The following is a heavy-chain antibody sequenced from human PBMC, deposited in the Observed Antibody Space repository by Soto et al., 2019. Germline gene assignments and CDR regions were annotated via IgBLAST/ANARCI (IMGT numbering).Heavy chain of an antibody. CDR2: ISWNSGSI. CDR3: AKDIVPAAIRTFDY. Sequence: EVQLVESGGGLVQPGRSLRLSCAASGFTFDDYAMHWVRQAPGKGLEWVSGISWNSGSIGYADSVKGRFTISRDNAKNSLYLQMNSLRAEDTALYYCAKDIVPAAIRTFDYWGQGTLVTVSS. CDR1: GFTFDDYA. J-gene: IGHJ4*02. V-gene: IGHV3-9*01. D-gene: IGHD2-2*01.